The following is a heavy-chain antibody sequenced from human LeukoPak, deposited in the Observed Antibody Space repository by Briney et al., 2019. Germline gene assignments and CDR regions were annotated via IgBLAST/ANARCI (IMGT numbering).Heavy chain of an antibody. CDR1: GFTFSSYG. J-gene: IGHJ4*02. CDR2: ISGSGGST. Sequence: PGGSLRLSCAASGFTFSSYGMHWVRQAPGKGLEWVSTISGSGGSTYYADSVKGRFTISKDNSKNTLYLQMNSLRAEDTAVYYCAKEIAAAGWGEDYWGQGTLVTVSS. CDR3: AKEIAAAGWGEDY. D-gene: IGHD6-13*01. V-gene: IGHV3-23*01.